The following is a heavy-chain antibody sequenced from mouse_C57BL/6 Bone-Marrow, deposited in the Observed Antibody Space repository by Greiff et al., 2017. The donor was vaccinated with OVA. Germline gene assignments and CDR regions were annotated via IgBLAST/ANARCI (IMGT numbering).Heavy chain of an antibody. Sequence: VQLVESGAELVKPGASVKISCKASGYAFSSYWMNWVKQRPGKGLEWIGQIYPGDGDTNYNGKFKGKATLTADKSSSTAYMQLSSLTSEDSAVYFCARGGRGYYYFDYWGQGTTLTVSS. CDR2: IYPGDGDT. J-gene: IGHJ2*01. CDR3: ARGGRGYYYFDY. CDR1: GYAFSSYW. D-gene: IGHD2-3*01. V-gene: IGHV1-80*01.